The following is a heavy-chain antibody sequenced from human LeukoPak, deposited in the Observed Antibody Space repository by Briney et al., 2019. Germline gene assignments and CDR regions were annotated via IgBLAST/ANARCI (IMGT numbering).Heavy chain of an antibody. D-gene: IGHD1-26*01. CDR1: GFTFSSYS. CDR3: ARVGASHWFDP. Sequence: GGSLRLSCAASGFTFSSYSMNWVRQAPGKGLEWVSSISSSSSYIYYADSVKGRFTISRDNAKNSLYLQMNSLRAEDTAVYYCARVGASHWFDPWGQGTLVTVSS. J-gene: IGHJ5*02. V-gene: IGHV3-21*01. CDR2: ISSSSSYI.